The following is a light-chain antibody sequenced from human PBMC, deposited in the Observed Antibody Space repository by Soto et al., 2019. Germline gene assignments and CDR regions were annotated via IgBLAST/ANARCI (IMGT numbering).Light chain of an antibody. V-gene: IGLV2-14*01. CDR2: EVS. CDR1: SSDVGDYSY. CDR3: CSYASSSSYV. J-gene: IGLJ1*01. Sequence: QSALTQPASVSGSPGQSITISCTGASSDVGDYSYVSWYQHHPGQAPELLIYEVSNRPSGVSHRFSGSKSGNTASLTISGLQAEDEADYYCCSYASSSSYVFGTGTKLTVL.